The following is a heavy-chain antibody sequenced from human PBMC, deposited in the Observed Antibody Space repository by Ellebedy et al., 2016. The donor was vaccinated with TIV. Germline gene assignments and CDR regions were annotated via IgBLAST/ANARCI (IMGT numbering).Heavy chain of an antibody. V-gene: IGHV3-23*01. CDR2: ISNTGSST. J-gene: IGHJ4*02. Sequence: PGGSLRLSCAASGFTFSSYAMSWVRQAPGKGLEWVSTISNTGSSTYYADSVEGRFIISRDNSKKTLYLQMNSLRAEDTAVYYCAKGRGGGSDSSAPRYYFDYWGLGTLVTVSS. CDR3: AKGRGGGSDSSAPRYYFDY. D-gene: IGHD3-22*01. CDR1: GFTFSSYA.